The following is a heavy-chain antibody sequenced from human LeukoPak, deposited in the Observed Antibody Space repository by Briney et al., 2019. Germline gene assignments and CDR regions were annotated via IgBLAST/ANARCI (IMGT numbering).Heavy chain of an antibody. J-gene: IGHJ4*02. CDR1: GNYW. CDR2: INSDGSWT. Sequence: GGSLRLSCVASGNYWMHWVRQAPGKGLVWVSHINSDGSWTSYADSVKGRFTISRDNSKNTVYLQMNSLRAEDTAVYYCANEIRPNDYWGQGTLVTVSS. CDR3: ANEIRPNDY. D-gene: IGHD4-17*01. V-gene: IGHV3-74*01.